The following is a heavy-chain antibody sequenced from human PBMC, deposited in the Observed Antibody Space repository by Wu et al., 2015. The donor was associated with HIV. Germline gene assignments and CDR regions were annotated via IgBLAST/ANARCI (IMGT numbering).Heavy chain of an antibody. V-gene: IGHV1-8*02. J-gene: IGHJ6*03. CDR3: ARGSRYCSGSSCTRNEYMDV. CDR1: KYIFTNYD. CDR2: MNPNSGNT. Sequence: QVQLVQSGTEVKKPGASVEVSCKASKYIFTNYDVNWVRQATGQGLEWMGWMNPNSGNTGYGQKFQGRVTFTRNTSISTAYMELSGLRSGDTAVYYCARGSRYCSGSSCTRNEYMDVWGRGTTVTVSS. D-gene: IGHD2-15*01.